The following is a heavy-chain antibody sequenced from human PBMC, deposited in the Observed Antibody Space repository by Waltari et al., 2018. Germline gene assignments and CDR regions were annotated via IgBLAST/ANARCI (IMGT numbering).Heavy chain of an antibody. V-gene: IGHV1-69*12. CDR2: IIPIFGTA. CDR1: GGPFSSYA. J-gene: IGHJ6*03. CDR3: ARASHIHHHYYYYYYMDV. Sequence: QVQLVQSGAEVKKPGSSVKVSCKASGGPFSSYAISWVRQAPGQGLEWMGGIIPIFGTANYAQKFQGRVTITADESTSTAYMELSSLRSEDTAVYYCARASHIHHHYYYYYYMDVWGKGTTVTISS. D-gene: IGHD2-21*01.